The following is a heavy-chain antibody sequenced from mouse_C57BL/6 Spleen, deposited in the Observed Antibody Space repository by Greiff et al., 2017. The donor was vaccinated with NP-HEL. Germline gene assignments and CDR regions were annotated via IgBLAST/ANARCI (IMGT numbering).Heavy chain of an antibody. J-gene: IGHJ4*01. V-gene: IGHV1-85*01. Sequence: VQRVESGPELVKPGASVKLSCKASGYTFTSYDINWVKQRPGQGLEWIGWIYPRDGSTKYNEKFKGKATLTVDTSSSTAYMELHSLTSEDSAVYFCASLRDYSNYDYAMDYWGQGTSVTVSS. CDR2: IYPRDGST. CDR1: GYTFTSYD. D-gene: IGHD2-5*01. CDR3: ASLRDYSNYDYAMDY.